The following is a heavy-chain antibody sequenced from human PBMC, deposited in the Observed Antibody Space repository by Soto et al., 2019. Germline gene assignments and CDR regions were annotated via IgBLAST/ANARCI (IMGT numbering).Heavy chain of an antibody. CDR3: AKDTSYCTNGVCYDAFDI. J-gene: IGHJ3*02. Sequence: GGSLRLSCAASGFTFSSYAMSWVRQAPGKGLEWVSAISGSGGSTYYADSVKGRFTISRDNSKNMLYLQMNSLRAEDTALYYCAKDTSYCTNGVCYDAFDIWGQGTMVTVSS. D-gene: IGHD2-8*01. CDR1: GFTFSSYA. V-gene: IGHV3-23*01. CDR2: ISGSGGST.